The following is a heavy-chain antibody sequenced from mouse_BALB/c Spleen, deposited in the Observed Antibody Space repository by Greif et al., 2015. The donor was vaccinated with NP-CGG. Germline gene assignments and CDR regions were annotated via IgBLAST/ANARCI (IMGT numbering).Heavy chain of an antibody. CDR3: ARGRGISVEAWFAY. D-gene: IGHD1-1*01. CDR2: IYPYNGGT. CDR1: GYTFTDYN. V-gene: IGHV1S29*02. J-gene: IGHJ3*01. Sequence: VQLQQSGPELVKPGASVKISCKASGYTFTDYNMHWVKQSHGKSLEWIGYIYPYNGGTGYNQKFKNKATLTVDNSSSTAYMELRSLTSEGSAVYYCARGRGISVEAWFAYWGQGTLVTVSA.